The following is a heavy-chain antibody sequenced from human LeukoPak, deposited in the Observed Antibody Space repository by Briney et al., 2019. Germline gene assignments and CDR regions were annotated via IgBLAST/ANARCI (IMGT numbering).Heavy chain of an antibody. CDR3: ARDKIVGPTTLDY. CDR2: IKQDGSEI. D-gene: IGHD1-26*01. V-gene: IGHV3-7*01. CDR1: GFFFNSYW. Sequence: GSLRLSCATSGFFFNSYWLTWVRQAPGMGLEWVANIKQDGSEIYYVDSVKGRFIISRDNAKNSLYLQMNSLRADDTAIYYCARDKIVGPTTLDYWGQGTLVTVSS. J-gene: IGHJ4*02.